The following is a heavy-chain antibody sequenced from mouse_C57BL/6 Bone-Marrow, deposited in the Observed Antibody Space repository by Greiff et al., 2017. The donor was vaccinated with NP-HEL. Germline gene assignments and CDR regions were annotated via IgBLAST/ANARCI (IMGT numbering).Heavy chain of an antibody. CDR3: ARHGNYSY. CDR2: ISNGGGST. CDR1: GFTFSDCY. J-gene: IGHJ3*01. D-gene: IGHD2-1*01. Sequence: EVQLVESGGGLVQPGGSLKLSCAASGFTFSDCYMYWVRQTPEKRLEWVAYISNGGGSTYYPDTVKGRFTISRDNAKNTLYLQMSRLKSEDTAMYYCARHGNYSYWGQGTLVTVSA. V-gene: IGHV5-12*01.